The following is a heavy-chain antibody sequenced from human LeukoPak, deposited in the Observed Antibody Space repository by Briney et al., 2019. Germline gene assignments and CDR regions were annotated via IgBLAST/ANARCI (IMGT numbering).Heavy chain of an antibody. Sequence: GGSLRLSCAASGFTFSSYALHWVRQAPGKGLEWVALISYDGSNKYYADSVKGRFTISRDNSKNTLYLQMNSLRADDTAVYYCARLLPDSGSPPAPWGQGTLVTVSS. D-gene: IGHD1-26*01. CDR1: GFTFSSYA. CDR3: ARLLPDSGSPPAP. CDR2: ISYDGSNK. J-gene: IGHJ5*02. V-gene: IGHV3-30-3*01.